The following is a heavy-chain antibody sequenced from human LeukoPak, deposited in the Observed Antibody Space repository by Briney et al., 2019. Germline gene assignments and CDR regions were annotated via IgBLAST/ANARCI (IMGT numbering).Heavy chain of an antibody. J-gene: IGHJ3*02. CDR3: ATPWILVVTGAFDI. CDR1: GSSVSSKY. D-gene: IGHD2-21*02. CDR2: LYSGGST. Sequence: QPGGSLRLSCAASGSSVSSKYMIWVRQAPGMGLEWVSVLYSGGSTYYADSVKGRFTISRDNSKNTLYLQMNSLRAEDTAVYYCATPWILVVTGAFDIWGQGTMVTVSS. V-gene: IGHV3-53*01.